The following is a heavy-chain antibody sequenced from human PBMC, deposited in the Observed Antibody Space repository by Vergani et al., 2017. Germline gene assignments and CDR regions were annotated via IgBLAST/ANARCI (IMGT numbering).Heavy chain of an antibody. V-gene: IGHV3-30-3*02. CDR2: ISYDGSNK. Sequence: QVQLVESGGGVVQPGGSLRLSCAASGFTFSSYAMHWVRQAPGKGLEWVAVISYDGSNKYYADSVKGRFTISRDNSKNTLYLQMNSLRAEDTAVYYCAKDFYGGYSSPLHFDYWGQGTLVTVSS. J-gene: IGHJ4*02. D-gene: IGHD6-13*01. CDR1: GFTFSSYA. CDR3: AKDFYGGYSSPLHFDY.